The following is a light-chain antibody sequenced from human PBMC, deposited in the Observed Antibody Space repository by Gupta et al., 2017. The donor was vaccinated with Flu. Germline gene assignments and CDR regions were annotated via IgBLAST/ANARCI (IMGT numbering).Light chain of an antibody. CDR3: QQSHSTPLT. J-gene: IGKJ1*01. CDR1: QSIASD. Sequence: DLQMTQSPSSLSASVGDRVTITCWTSQSIASDLNWYQQKPGKAPKLLIYGASSLESGVPSRFSGSGSGTDFTLTISSLQPEDVATYYCQQSHSTPLTFGQGTKVEI. CDR2: GAS. V-gene: IGKV1-39*01.